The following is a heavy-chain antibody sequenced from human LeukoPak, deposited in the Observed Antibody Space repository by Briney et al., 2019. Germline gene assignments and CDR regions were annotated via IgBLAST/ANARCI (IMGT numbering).Heavy chain of an antibody. CDR1: GFTFSSYW. D-gene: IGHD6-13*01. Sequence: GGSLRLSCAASGFTFSSYWMSWVRQAPGKELEWLANIKEDGSEKYSVDSLKGRFTISRDNAENSLYLQMNSLRVEDTAVYYCVRISPIAAANTPWYFDLWGRGTLVTVSS. CDR2: IKEDGSEK. CDR3: VRISPIAAANTPWYFDL. V-gene: IGHV3-7*01. J-gene: IGHJ2*01.